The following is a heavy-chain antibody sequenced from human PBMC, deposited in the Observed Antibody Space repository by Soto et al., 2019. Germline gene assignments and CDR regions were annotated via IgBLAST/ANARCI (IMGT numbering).Heavy chain of an antibody. J-gene: IGHJ6*02. CDR3: ARDQLYYYDSSGHYYGGGYYGMDV. CDR2: ISAYNGNT. Sequence: QVQLVQSGAEVKKPGASVKVSCKASGYTFTSYGISWVRQAPGQGLEWMGWISAYNGNTNYAQKLQGRVTMTTDTSTSTAYMELRSLRSDDTAVYYCARDQLYYYDSSGHYYGGGYYGMDVWGQGTTVTVSS. CDR1: GYTFTSYG. D-gene: IGHD3-22*01. V-gene: IGHV1-18*01.